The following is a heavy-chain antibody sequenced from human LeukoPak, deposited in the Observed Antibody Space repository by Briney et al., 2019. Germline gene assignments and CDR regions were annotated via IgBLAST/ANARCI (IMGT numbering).Heavy chain of an antibody. V-gene: IGHV3-21*01. D-gene: IGHD3-22*01. J-gene: IGHJ4*02. CDR3: ARAGLSTMIVVD. CDR2: ISSSSSYI. Sequence: GGSLRLSCAASGFTFSSYSLNWFRQPPGKGLDWVSSISSSSSYIYYADSVKGRFTISRDNAKNLLYLQMNSLRAEDTAVYYCARAGLSTMIVVDWGQGTLVTVSS. CDR1: GFTFSSYS.